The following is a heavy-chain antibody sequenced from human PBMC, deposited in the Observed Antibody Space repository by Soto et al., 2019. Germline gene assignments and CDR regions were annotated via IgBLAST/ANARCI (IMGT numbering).Heavy chain of an antibody. V-gene: IGHV1-18*01. CDR1: GYTFTSYG. Sequence: ASVKVSCKASGYTFTSYGISWVRQAPGQGLEWMGWISAYNGNTNYAQKLQGRVTMTTDTSTSTAYMELRSLRSDDTAVYYCARHYDFWIVGTYYYYMDVWGKGTTVTVSS. CDR3: ARHYDFWIVGTYYYYMDV. CDR2: ISAYNGNT. J-gene: IGHJ6*03. D-gene: IGHD3-3*01.